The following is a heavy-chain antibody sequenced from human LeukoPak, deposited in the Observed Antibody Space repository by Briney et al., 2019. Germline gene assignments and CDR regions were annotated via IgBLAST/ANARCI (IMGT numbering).Heavy chain of an antibody. J-gene: IGHJ6*02. V-gene: IGHV4-31*03. CDR1: GGSISSDGYY. CDR2: IYYSGST. CDR3: AREERNRYCSGGSCYSRWGYYGMDV. Sequence: PSETLSLTCTVSGGSISSDGYYWSWIRQHPGKGLEWIGYIYYSGSTYYNPSLKSRVTISVDTSKNQFSLKLSSVTAADTAVYYCAREERNRYCSGGSCYSRWGYYGMDVWGQGTTVTVSS. D-gene: IGHD2-15*01.